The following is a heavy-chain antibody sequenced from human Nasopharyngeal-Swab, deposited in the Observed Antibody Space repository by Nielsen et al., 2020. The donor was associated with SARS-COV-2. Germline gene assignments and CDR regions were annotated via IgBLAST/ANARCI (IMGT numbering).Heavy chain of an antibody. CDR2: INHDGSDK. Sequence: GESLNISCEASGITFSSYWMSWVRQPPGKGLEWVANINHDGSDKNYVDSVKGRFTISRDNAKNLLFLQMNNLRAEDTALYYCTRDPYSTPPDYWGQGTLVTVSS. J-gene: IGHJ4*02. CDR1: GITFSSYW. D-gene: IGHD6-13*01. V-gene: IGHV3-7*01. CDR3: TRDPYSTPPDY.